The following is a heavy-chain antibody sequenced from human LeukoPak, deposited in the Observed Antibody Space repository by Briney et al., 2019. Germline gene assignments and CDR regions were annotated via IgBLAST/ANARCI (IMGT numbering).Heavy chain of an antibody. D-gene: IGHD3-10*01. Sequence: SETLSLTCTVSGGSISSNYWSWIRQPAGKGLEWIGRIYNSGSTNYNTNYNPSLSSRATMSVDTSKKQFSLKLNSVTAADTAGYFLGGANLYGSGSNGFCPLGQGTLVTVSS. CDR1: GGSISSNY. J-gene: IGHJ5*02. CDR3: GGANLYGSGSNGFCP. V-gene: IGHV4-4*07. CDR2: IYNSGST.